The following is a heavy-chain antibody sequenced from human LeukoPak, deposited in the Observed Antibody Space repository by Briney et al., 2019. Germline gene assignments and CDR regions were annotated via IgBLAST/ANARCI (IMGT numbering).Heavy chain of an antibody. J-gene: IGHJ4*02. CDR3: ARDNDFDY. D-gene: IGHD2-8*01. CDR2: IYPGGGST. CDR1: GYTFTGHY. Sequence: GASVKVSCKASGYTFTGHYIHWVRQAPGQGLEWMGIIYPGGGSTSYAQKFQGRVTMTRDMSTSTVYMELSSLRSEDTAVYYCARDNDFDYWGQGTLVTVSS. V-gene: IGHV1-46*01.